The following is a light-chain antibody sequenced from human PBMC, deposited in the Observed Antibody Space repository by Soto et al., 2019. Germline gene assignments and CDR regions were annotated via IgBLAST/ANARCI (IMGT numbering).Light chain of an antibody. J-gene: IGKJ1*01. Sequence: EIVLTQSPGTLSLSPGDRATLSCRASQSVNNDYLAWYQQKPGQAPRLLIYGASRRATGIPDNFSGSGSGTDFTLTISKLEPEDFAVYYCQQYGRSPRTFGQGTKVEI. CDR3: QQYGRSPRT. CDR2: GAS. V-gene: IGKV3-20*01. CDR1: QSVNNDY.